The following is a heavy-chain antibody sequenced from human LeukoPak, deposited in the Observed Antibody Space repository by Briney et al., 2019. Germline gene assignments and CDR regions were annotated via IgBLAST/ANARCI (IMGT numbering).Heavy chain of an antibody. V-gene: IGHV3-21*04. J-gene: IGHJ4*02. CDR2: ISSSSSYI. D-gene: IGHD6-13*01. CDR1: GFTFSSYS. CDR3: ARNGYSSSWYLH. Sequence: KSGGSLRLSCAASGFTFSSYSMNWVRQAPGKGLEWVSSISSSSSYIYYADSVKGRFTISRDNAKNSLYLQMNSLRAEDTAVYYCARNGYSSSWYLHWGQGTLVTVSS.